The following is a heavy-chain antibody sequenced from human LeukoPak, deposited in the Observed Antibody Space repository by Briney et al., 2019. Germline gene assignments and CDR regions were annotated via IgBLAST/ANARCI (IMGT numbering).Heavy chain of an antibody. J-gene: IGHJ3*02. CDR2: ISGSDGGI. V-gene: IGHV3-23*01. CDR1: GFTFSSYA. CDR3: ARGNYDFWSGYDDAFDI. D-gene: IGHD3-3*01. Sequence: PGGSLRLSCAASGFTFSSYAMSWVRQAPGKGLECVSIISGSDGGIYYADSVKGRFTISRDNAKNSLYLQMNSLRAEDTAVYYCARGNYDFWSGYDDAFDIWGQGTMVTVSS.